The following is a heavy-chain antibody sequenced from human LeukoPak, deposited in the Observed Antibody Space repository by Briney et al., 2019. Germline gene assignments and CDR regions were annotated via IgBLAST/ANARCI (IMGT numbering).Heavy chain of an antibody. CDR3: AKERYDGSGAAYDN. D-gene: IGHD3-10*01. V-gene: IGHV3-9*01. CDR1: GFIFDDAV. CDR2: VSRKSDYR. Sequence: PGGSLRLSCAASGFIFDDAVMHWVRQAPGKGLEWVSGVSRKSDYRAYADSVKGRFTISRDKARNSLYLQMNSLRAEDTALYYCAKERYDGSGAAYDNWGQGTPVTVSS. J-gene: IGHJ4*02.